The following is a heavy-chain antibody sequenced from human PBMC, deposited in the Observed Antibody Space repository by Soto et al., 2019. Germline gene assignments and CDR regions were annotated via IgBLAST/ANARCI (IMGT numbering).Heavy chain of an antibody. J-gene: IGHJ1*01. CDR2: IHSSGSI. V-gene: IGHV4-30-4*01. D-gene: IGHD3-22*01. CDR3: ARDLDGLHDDTSGPFPRPG. Sequence: SETLSLTCTVSGGSISSDDYYWSWIRQAPGRGLEWIGYIHSSGSIYYNPSLKSRATMSIDTAGNQFSLKVGSVTVADTAVYYCARDLDGLHDDTSGPFPRPGWGQGTLVTAPQ. CDR1: GGSISSDDYY.